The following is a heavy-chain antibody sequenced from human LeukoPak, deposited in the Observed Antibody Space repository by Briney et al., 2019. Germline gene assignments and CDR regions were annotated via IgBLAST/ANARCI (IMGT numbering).Heavy chain of an antibody. CDR2: ITGSGSST. Sequence: GGSLRLSCAASGFIFSSHAMSWVRQAPGKGLEWVSAITGSGSSTYYADSVKGRYTISRDNSKNTLYLQMNSLRAEDTAVYYCAKDPGATVTTDYWGQRTLVAVSS. CDR1: GFIFSSHA. V-gene: IGHV3-23*01. J-gene: IGHJ4*02. CDR3: AKDPGATVTTDY. D-gene: IGHD4-11*01.